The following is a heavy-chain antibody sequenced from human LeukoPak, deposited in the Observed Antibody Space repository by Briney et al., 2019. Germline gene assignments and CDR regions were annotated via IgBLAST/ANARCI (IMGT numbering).Heavy chain of an antibody. CDR3: ARTLSEYSSSSLGY. V-gene: IGHV4-59*01. CDR1: GGSISSYY. Sequence: SETLSLTCTVSGGSISSYYWSWIRQPPGKGLEWIGYIYYSGSTNYNPSLKSRVTISVDTSKNQFSLKLSSVTAADTAVYYCARTLSEYSSSSLGYWGQGTMVTVSS. J-gene: IGHJ4*02. CDR2: IYYSGST. D-gene: IGHD6-6*01.